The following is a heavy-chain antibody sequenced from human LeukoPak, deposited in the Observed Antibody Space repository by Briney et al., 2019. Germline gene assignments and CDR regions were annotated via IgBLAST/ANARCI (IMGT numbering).Heavy chain of an antibody. V-gene: IGHV3-23*01. CDR3: AKDRGGNSWPVFDS. D-gene: IGHD6-13*01. Sequence: PGGSLRLSCAASGFTFSSYAMSWVRQAPGKGLEWVSTISSSGGSTYYADSVKGRFTMSRDNSKNTLYLQMSSLRADDTAVYYCAKDRGGNSWPVFDSWGQGTLVIVSS. J-gene: IGHJ4*02. CDR2: ISSSGGST. CDR1: GFTFSSYA.